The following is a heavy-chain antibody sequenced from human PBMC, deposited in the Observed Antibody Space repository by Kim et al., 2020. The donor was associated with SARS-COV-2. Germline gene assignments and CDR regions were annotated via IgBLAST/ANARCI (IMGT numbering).Heavy chain of an antibody. J-gene: IGHJ4*02. V-gene: IGHV4-59*01. Sequence: SETLSLTCTVSGDSITNYYWSWIRQPPGKGLEWIGYIYYTGNTNYNPALKSRVTIIVDTSKNQFSLKLRSVTAADTAVYYCARSGGYSSGWRYWGQGTL. CDR2: IYYTGNT. CDR3: ARSGGYSSGWRY. CDR1: GDSITNYY. D-gene: IGHD6-19*01.